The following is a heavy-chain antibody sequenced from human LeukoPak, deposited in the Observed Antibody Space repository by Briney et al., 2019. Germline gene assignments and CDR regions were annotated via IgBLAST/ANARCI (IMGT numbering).Heavy chain of an antibody. CDR2: IYYSGST. CDR1: GGSISSYY. V-gene: IGHV4-59*01. Sequence: SETLSLTCTVSGGSISSYYWSWIRQPPGKGLEWIGYIYYSGSTNYNPSLKSRVTISVDTSKNQFSLKLSSVTAADTAVYYCARAVYCGGDCYSGAFDIWGQGTMVTVS. D-gene: IGHD2-21*02. CDR3: ARAVYCGGDCYSGAFDI. J-gene: IGHJ3*02.